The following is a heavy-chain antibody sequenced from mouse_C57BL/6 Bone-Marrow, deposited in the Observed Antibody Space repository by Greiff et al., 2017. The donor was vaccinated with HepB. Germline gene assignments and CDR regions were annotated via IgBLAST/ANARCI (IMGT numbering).Heavy chain of an antibody. Sequence: VQLQQSGAELVRPGASVKLSCTASGFNIKDYYMHWVKQRPEQGLEWIGWIDPENGDTEYASKFQGKATITADTSSNTAYLQLSSLTSEDTAVYYCTTYYYDYDAFAYWGQGTLVTVSA. J-gene: IGHJ3*01. CDR3: TTYYYDYDAFAY. CDR2: IDPENGDT. D-gene: IGHD2-4*01. V-gene: IGHV14-4*01. CDR1: GFNIKDYY.